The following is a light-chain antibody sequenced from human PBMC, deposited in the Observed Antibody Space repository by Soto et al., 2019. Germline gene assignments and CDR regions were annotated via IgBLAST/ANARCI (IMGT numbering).Light chain of an antibody. CDR2: DVT. Sequence: QSALTQPRSVSGSPGQSVTISCTGTSSDVGAYNYVSWYQQHPGKAPKLMIYDVTKRPSGVPDRFSASKSGNTASLTISGLQAEDEADYYCCSYVGSYTVVFGGGTKLTVL. V-gene: IGLV2-11*01. CDR3: CSYVGSYTVV. CDR1: SSDVGAYNY. J-gene: IGLJ2*01.